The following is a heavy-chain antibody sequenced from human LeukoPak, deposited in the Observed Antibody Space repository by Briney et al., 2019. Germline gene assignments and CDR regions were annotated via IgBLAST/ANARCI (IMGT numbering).Heavy chain of an antibody. CDR3: ARDQVQHCSAGSCYVIDK. Sequence: PGGALRLSCAASGCTFDVYAMHGVRQAPGKGGEGVAGMSYDGRKKYYEDSVQGRFTISIHNSQHTVPLQRSSLGPGDTAVYYCARDQVQHCSAGSCYVIDKWGPGTLVAVSS. J-gene: IGHJ4*02. D-gene: IGHD2-15*01. V-gene: IGHV3-30*04. CDR2: MSYDGRKK. CDR1: GCTFDVYA.